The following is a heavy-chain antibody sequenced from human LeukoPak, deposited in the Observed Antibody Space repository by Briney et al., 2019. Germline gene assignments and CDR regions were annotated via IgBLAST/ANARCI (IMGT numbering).Heavy chain of an antibody. Sequence: GESLKISCKGSGYSFTNYWIGWVRQMPGKGLECMGIIYPADSDTRYSPSFQGQVTISADKSISTAYLQWSSLKAPDTAMYYCARQDTAMVLDAFDIWGQGTMVTVSS. V-gene: IGHV5-51*01. J-gene: IGHJ3*02. CDR2: IYPADSDT. CDR1: GYSFTNYW. CDR3: ARQDTAMVLDAFDI. D-gene: IGHD5-18*01.